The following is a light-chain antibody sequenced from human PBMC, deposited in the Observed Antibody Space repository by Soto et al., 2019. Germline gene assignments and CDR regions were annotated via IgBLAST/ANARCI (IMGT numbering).Light chain of an antibody. V-gene: IGKV1-39*01. Sequence: DIQMTQSPSSLSASIGDRVTITCRASQRISTNLNWYQQKPGKAPKVLIYAASTLQSGVPSRFSGSGSGTDFTLTISSQQHEDCAAYDFQSFRSSAISFGGGNKLEI. CDR2: AAS. J-gene: IGKJ4*01. CDR1: QRISTN. CDR3: QSFRSSAIS.